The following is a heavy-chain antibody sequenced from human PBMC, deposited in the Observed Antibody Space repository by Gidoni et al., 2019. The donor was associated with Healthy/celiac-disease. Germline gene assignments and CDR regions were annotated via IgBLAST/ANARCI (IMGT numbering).Heavy chain of an antibody. CDR1: GFTFSSYA. Sequence: QAQLVESGGGVVQPGRSLRLSCAASGFTFSSYAMHWVRQAPGKGLEWLAVISYDGSNKYYADSVKGRFTISRDNSKNTLYLQMNSLRAEDTAVYYCARDTGDFDYWGQGTLVTVSS. J-gene: IGHJ4*02. D-gene: IGHD4-4*01. CDR2: ISYDGSNK. V-gene: IGHV3-30-3*01. CDR3: ARDTGDFDY.